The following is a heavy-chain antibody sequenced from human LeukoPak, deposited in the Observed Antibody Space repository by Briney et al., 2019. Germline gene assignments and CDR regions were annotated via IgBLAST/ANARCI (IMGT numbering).Heavy chain of an antibody. CDR1: GGSISSGGYY. CDR3: ARDKGPDSYTWNYFVS. D-gene: IGHD1-20*01. Sequence: PSETLSLTCTVSGGSISSGGYYWSWIRQHPGKGLEWIGYIYYSGSTYYNPSLKSRVTISVDTSKNQFSLKLSSVTAADTAVYYCARDKGPDSYTWNYFVSWGQGTLVTVSS. J-gene: IGHJ4*02. V-gene: IGHV4-31*03. CDR2: IYYSGST.